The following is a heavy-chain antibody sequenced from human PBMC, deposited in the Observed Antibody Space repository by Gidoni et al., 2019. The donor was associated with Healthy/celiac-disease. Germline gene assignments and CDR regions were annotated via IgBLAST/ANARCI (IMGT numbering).Heavy chain of an antibody. V-gene: IGHV5-51*01. CDR1: GYSFTSYW. D-gene: IGHD4-17*01. Sequence: EVQLVQSGAEVKKPGESLKISCKGSGYSFTSYWIGWVRQMPGKGLEWMGIIYPGDSDTRYSPSFQGQVTISADKSISTAYLQWSSLKASDTAMYYCAIVSEWVTTGYYFDYWGQGTLVTVSS. CDR3: AIVSEWVTTGYYFDY. CDR2: IYPGDSDT. J-gene: IGHJ4*02.